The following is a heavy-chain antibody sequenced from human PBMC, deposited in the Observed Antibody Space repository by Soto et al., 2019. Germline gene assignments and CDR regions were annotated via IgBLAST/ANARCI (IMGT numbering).Heavy chain of an antibody. CDR2: IDPSDSYT. D-gene: IGHD3-22*01. CDR3: ARERTYYYDSSGYPPYGMDV. V-gene: IGHV5-10-1*01. Sequence: ESLKISCKGSGYSFTSYWISWVRQMPGKGLEWMGRIDPSDSYTNYSPSFQGHVTISADKSISTAYLRWSSLKASDTAMYYCARERTYYYDSSGYPPYGMDVWGQGTTVTVSS. CDR1: GYSFTSYW. J-gene: IGHJ6*02.